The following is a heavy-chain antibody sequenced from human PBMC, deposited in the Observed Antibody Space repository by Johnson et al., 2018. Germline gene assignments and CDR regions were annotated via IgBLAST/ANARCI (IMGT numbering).Heavy chain of an antibody. CDR2: IWKDGSNK. CDR1: GFTFSCYG. V-gene: IGHV3-33*01. J-gene: IGHJ3*01. D-gene: IGHD3-10*01. CDR3: ARDKGSGSYSGPSF. Sequence: QVQLGQAGGGVVQHGRSLRLSCSASGFTFSCYGMHWVRQAPGKGLEWVAVIWKDGSNKFYTDTVKGRFTISRDNYQNTLYLQMNSLSAEDTAVYSCARDKGSGSYSGPSFWGQGTMVTVSS.